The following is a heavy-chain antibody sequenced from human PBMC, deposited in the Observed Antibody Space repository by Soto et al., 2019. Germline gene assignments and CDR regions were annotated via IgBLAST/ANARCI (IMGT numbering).Heavy chain of an antibody. CDR1: GGSISSGTYY. V-gene: IGHV4-30-4*01. J-gene: IGHJ4*02. Sequence: SETLSLTCTVSGGSISSGTYYWSWIRQPPGKGLEWIGYIYHSGSSQYNPSLKSRVTISIDTSKNQFSLELRSVTAADTAVYYCARDLLDTMVDYYFDYWGPGRLVTVS. D-gene: IGHD3-10*01. CDR3: ARDLLDTMVDYYFDY. CDR2: IYHSGSS.